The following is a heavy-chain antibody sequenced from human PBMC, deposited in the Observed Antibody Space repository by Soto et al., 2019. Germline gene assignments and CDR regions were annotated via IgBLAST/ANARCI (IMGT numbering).Heavy chain of an antibody. CDR2: INAGNGNT. Sequence: GASVKVSCKASGYTFTSYAMHWVRQAPGQRLEWMGWINAGNGNTKYSQKFQGRVTITRDTSASTAYVELSSLRSEDTAVYYCARGSNVLRYFDWLFGFDYWGQGTLVTVSS. J-gene: IGHJ4*02. CDR3: ARGSNVLRYFDWLFGFDY. CDR1: GYTFTSYA. D-gene: IGHD3-9*01. V-gene: IGHV1-3*01.